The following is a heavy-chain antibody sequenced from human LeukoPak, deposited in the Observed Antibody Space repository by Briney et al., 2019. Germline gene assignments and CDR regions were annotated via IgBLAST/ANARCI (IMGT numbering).Heavy chain of an antibody. V-gene: IGHV4-59*01. J-gene: IGHJ6*02. CDR1: GGSISSYY. D-gene: IGHD4-23*01. CDR2: IYYSGST. Sequence: PSETLSLTCTDPGGSISSYYWRWIRHPPGEGLERIGYIYYSGSTNYNPSLKSRVTISVDTSKNQFSLKLSSVTAADTAVYYCARGGGKYYYYGMDVWGQGTTVTVSS. CDR3: ARGGGKYYYYGMDV.